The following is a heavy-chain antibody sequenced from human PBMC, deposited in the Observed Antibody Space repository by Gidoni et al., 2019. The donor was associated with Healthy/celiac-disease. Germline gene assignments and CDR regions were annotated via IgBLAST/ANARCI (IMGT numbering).Heavy chain of an antibody. Sequence: QVQLVQSGAEVKKPGSSVKVSCKASGGTFSSYAISWVRQAPGQGLEWMGGIIPIFGTANYAQKFQGRVTITADKSTSTAYMELSSLRSEDTAVYYCARDEAAAGLVYYYYYGMDVWGQGTTVTVSS. J-gene: IGHJ6*02. V-gene: IGHV1-69*06. D-gene: IGHD6-13*01. CDR1: GGTFSSYA. CDR3: ARDEAAAGLVYYYYYGMDV. CDR2: IIPIFGTA.